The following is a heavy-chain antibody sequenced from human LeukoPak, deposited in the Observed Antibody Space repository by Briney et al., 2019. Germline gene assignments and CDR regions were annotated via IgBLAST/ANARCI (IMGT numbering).Heavy chain of an antibody. CDR1: GGTFSSYA. CDR2: IIPILGIA. Sequence: GASVKVSCKASGGTFSSYAISWVRQAPGQGLEWMGRIIPILGIANYARKFQGRVTITADKSTSTAYMELSSLRSEDTAVYYCARVSPDDAFDIWGQGTMVTVSS. J-gene: IGHJ3*02. CDR3: ARVSPDDAFDI. V-gene: IGHV1-69*04.